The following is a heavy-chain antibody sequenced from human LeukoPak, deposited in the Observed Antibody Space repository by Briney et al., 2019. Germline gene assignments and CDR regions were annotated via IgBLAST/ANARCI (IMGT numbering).Heavy chain of an antibody. CDR2: IKEEGSQK. V-gene: IGHV3-7*01. D-gene: IGHD4-17*01. CDR3: AKDLYGDYAIDY. CDR1: GFTFSSYW. J-gene: IGHJ4*02. Sequence: TGGSLKLSCAASGFTFSSYWRSWVRQAPGKGLEWVANIKEEGSQKYYVDSVNGRFTISRDNAKNSLYLQMNSLRDEDTAVYYCAKDLYGDYAIDYWGQGTLVTVSS.